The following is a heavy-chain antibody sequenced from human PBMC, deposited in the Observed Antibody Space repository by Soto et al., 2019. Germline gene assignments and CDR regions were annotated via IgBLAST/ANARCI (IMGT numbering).Heavy chain of an antibody. V-gene: IGHV3-23*01. CDR1: GFTFSSYA. D-gene: IGHD3-10*01. CDR3: AKNLPALLWFGELVFDY. J-gene: IGHJ4*02. Sequence: GGSLRLSCAASGFTFSSYATSWVRQAPGKGLEWVSAISGSGGSAYYADSVKGRFTISRDNSKNTLYLQMNSLRAEDTAVYYCAKNLPALLWFGELVFDYWGQGTVVTVSS. CDR2: ISGSGGSA.